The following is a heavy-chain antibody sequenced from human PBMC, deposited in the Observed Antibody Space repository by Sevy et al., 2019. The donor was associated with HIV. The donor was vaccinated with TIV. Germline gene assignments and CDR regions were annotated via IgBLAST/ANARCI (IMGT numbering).Heavy chain of an antibody. Sequence: ASVKVSCKASGGTFSSYAIHWVRQAPGQGLEWMGGIIPIFGTTNYAQKFQGRVTITADESTSTSNMELSSLRSEDTAVYYCARGVTMIRGGGYYFDYGGQGTLVTVSS. V-gene: IGHV1-69*13. CDR2: IIPIFGTT. D-gene: IGHD3-22*01. J-gene: IGHJ4*02. CDR1: GGTFSSYA. CDR3: ARGVTMIRGGGYYFDY.